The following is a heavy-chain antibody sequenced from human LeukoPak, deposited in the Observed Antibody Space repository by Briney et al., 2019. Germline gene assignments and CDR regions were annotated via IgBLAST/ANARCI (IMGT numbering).Heavy chain of an antibody. Sequence: SETLSLTCTASGGSINSYYWSWIRQPPGKGLEWIGYIYYSGSTNYNPSLKSRVTISVDTSKNQFSLKLSSVTAADTAVYYCARTLGVNSSGWYYYYGMDVWGQGTTVTVSS. CDR1: GGSINSYY. V-gene: IGHV4-59*01. J-gene: IGHJ6*02. CDR3: ARTLGVNSSGWYYYYGMDV. CDR2: IYYSGST. D-gene: IGHD6-19*01.